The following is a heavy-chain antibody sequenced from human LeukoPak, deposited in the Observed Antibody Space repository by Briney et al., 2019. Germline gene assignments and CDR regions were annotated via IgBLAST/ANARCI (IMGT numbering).Heavy chain of an antibody. V-gene: IGHV3-30-3*01. CDR2: ISYDGSNK. D-gene: IGHD2-2*01. J-gene: IGHJ6*02. CDR3: ARDLQDIVVVPAAPYYYYGMDV. Sequence: GGSLRLSCAASGFTFSSYAMHWVRQAPGKGLEWVAVISYDGSNKYYADSVKGRFSISRDNSKTTLYLQMTSLRAEDTAVYYCARDLQDIVVVPAAPYYYYGMDVWGQGTTVTVSS. CDR1: GFTFSSYA.